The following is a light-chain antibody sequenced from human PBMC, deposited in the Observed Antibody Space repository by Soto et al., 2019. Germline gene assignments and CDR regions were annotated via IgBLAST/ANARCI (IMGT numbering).Light chain of an antibody. J-gene: IGKJ3*01. Sequence: EIVMTQSPATLSVSPGERATLSCRASQSVSSNLAWYQQKPGQAPRLLIYGASTRATGIPARFSGSGSGTEFTLTISSLQYADFAVYYCQQYNNWLLFTFGPGTKVDIK. CDR2: GAS. CDR1: QSVSSN. CDR3: QQYNNWLLFT. V-gene: IGKV3-15*01.